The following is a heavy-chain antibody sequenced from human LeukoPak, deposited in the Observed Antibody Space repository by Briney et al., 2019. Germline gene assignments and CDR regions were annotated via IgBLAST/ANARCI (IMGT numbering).Heavy chain of an antibody. J-gene: IGHJ4*02. CDR2: ISSSSSYI. D-gene: IGHD4-17*01. CDR3: ARDSPYGDFFDY. V-gene: IGHV3-21*01. CDR1: GFTFSSYS. Sequence: GGSLRLSCAASGFTFSSYSTNWVRQAPGKGLEWVSSISSSSSYIYCADSVKGRFTISRDNAKNSLYLQMNSLRAEDTAVYYCARDSPYGDFFDYWGQGTLVTVSS.